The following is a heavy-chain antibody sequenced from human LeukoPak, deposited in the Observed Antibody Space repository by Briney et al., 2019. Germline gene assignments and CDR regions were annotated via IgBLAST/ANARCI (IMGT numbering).Heavy chain of an antibody. Sequence: SETLSLTCTVSGYSISSGYYWGWIRQPPGKGLEWIGSIYHSGSTYYNPSLKSRVTISVDTSKNQFSLKLSSVTAADTAVYCCARHLAMAKYYFDYWGQGTLVTVSS. V-gene: IGHV4-38-2*02. CDR1: GYSISSGYY. D-gene: IGHD5-18*01. J-gene: IGHJ4*02. CDR2: IYHSGST. CDR3: ARHLAMAKYYFDY.